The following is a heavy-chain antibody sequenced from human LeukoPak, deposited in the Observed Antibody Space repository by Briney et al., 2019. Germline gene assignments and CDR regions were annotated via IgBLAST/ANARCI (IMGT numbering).Heavy chain of an antibody. CDR1: GFTVSSNY. D-gene: IGHD5-24*01. V-gene: IGHV3-66*04. J-gene: IGHJ4*02. CDR3: ARQTSMATGFDY. CDR2: IYSGGST. Sequence: PGGCLRLSCAASGFTVSSNYVSWVRQAPGKGLEWVSVIYSGGSTYYADSVKGRFTISRDNSKNTLYLQMNSLRAEDTAVYYCARQTSMATGFDYWGQGTVVTVSS.